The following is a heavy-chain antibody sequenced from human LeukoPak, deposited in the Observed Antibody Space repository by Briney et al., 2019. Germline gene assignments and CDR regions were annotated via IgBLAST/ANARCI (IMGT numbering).Heavy chain of an antibody. D-gene: IGHD5-24*01. CDR3: ARAPLVLQYRWWFDP. Sequence: KPGGSLRLSCAASGFTFSSYSMNWVRQAPGKGLEWVSSISSSSSYIYYADSVKGRFTISRDNAKNSLYLQMNSLRAEDTAVYHCARAPLVLQYRWWFDPWGQGTLVIVSS. J-gene: IGHJ5*02. CDR1: GFTFSSYS. CDR2: ISSSSSYI. V-gene: IGHV3-21*01.